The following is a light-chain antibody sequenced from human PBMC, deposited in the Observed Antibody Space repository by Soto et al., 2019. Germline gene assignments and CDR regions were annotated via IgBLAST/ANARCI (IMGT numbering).Light chain of an antibody. Sequence: DIQVTQSPSSLSASVGDRVTITCRTSQWINDYLNWYQQKPGKAPNLLIYAASTLQGGVSSRFSGSGSGTDFTLTISSLQSEDFAIYYCQQSYSTPQTFGQGTKVEIK. CDR2: AAS. CDR3: QQSYSTPQT. CDR1: QWINDY. V-gene: IGKV1-39*01. J-gene: IGKJ1*01.